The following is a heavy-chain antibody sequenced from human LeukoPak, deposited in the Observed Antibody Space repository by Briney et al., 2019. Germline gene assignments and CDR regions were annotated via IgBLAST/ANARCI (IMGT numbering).Heavy chain of an antibody. CDR1: AITFSDYY. J-gene: IGHJ4*02. Sequence: GGSLRLSCVASAITFSDYYMSWIRQAPGKGLEWVSYLSGSGSTKYYADSVKGRFTISRDNAKNSLYLQMNSLRAEDTAVYYCARGGYCSNVVCYTSRSLDYWGQGTLVTVSS. CDR3: ARGGYCSNVVCYTSRSLDY. V-gene: IGHV3-11*01. CDR2: LSGSGSTK. D-gene: IGHD2-8*01.